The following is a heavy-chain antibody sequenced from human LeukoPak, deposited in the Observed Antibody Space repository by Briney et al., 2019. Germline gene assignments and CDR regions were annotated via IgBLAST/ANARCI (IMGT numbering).Heavy chain of an antibody. J-gene: IGHJ4*02. D-gene: IGHD4-17*01. CDR2: ISSVTNTI. Sequence: GGSLRLSCAASGFTFSRSWMTWVRQAPGKGLEWLSYISSVTNTIYYADSVKGRFTISRDNAKNSLYLQMNSLRAEDTAVYYCARPDDYGDYFDYWGQGTLVTVSS. V-gene: IGHV3-48*01. CDR3: ARPDDYGDYFDY. CDR1: GFTFSRSW.